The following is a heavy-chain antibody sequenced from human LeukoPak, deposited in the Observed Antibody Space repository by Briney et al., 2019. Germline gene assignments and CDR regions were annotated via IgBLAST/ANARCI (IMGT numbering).Heavy chain of an antibody. J-gene: IGHJ5*02. CDR3: ARDVFGSSWYLWFDP. CDR1: GYTFTSYG. Sequence: GAAVKVSCKASGYTFTSYGISWVRQAPGQGLEWMGWISAYNGNKNYAQKLQGRVTMTTDTSTSTAYMELRSLRSDDTAVYYCARDVFGSSWYLWFDPWGQGTLVTVSS. D-gene: IGHD6-13*01. CDR2: ISAYNGNK. V-gene: IGHV1-18*01.